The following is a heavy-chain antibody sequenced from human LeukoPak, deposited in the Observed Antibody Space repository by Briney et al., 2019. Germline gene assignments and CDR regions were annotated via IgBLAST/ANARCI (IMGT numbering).Heavy chain of an antibody. D-gene: IGHD2-15*01. J-gene: IGHJ4*02. Sequence: PGGSLRLSCAGSGFTFRTYTMTWVRQSPGKGLEWVSSISSSSDYIYYADSVKGRFTISRDNAKNSVYLQMNSLRAEDTAVYFCARVSIGGGAANDYWGQGTLAMVSS. CDR3: ARVSIGGGAANDY. CDR2: ISSSSDYI. CDR1: GFTFRTYT. V-gene: IGHV3-21*01.